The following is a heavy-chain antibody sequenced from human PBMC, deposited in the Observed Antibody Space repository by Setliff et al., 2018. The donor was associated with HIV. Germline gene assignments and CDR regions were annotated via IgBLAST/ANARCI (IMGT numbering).Heavy chain of an antibody. CDR1: GFTFSSYS. CDR2: ISSSSSYI. V-gene: IGHV3-21*04. D-gene: IGHD3-10*01. Sequence: GGSLRLSCAASGFTFSSYSMNWVRQAPGKGLEWVSSISSSSSYIYYADSVRGRFTSSRDNSKNTLYLQMNSLRAEDTAVYYCAKVVRGAISTIIDYWGQGTLVTVSS. J-gene: IGHJ4*02. CDR3: AKVVRGAISTIIDY.